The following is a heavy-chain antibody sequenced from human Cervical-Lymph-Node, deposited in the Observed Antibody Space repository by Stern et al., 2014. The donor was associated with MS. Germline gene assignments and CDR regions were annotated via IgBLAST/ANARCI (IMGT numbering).Heavy chain of an antibody. Sequence: QVQLVQSGAEVKKPGSSVKVSCKASGGTFSSYAISWVRQAPGQGLEWMGGIIPIFGTANYAQKFQGRVTITADESTSTAYMELSSLRSEDTAVYYCARVNYQGYSYGYAYYYGMDVWGQGTTVTVSS. CDR2: IIPIFGTA. CDR3: ARVNYQGYSYGYAYYYGMDV. J-gene: IGHJ6*02. CDR1: GGTFSSYA. D-gene: IGHD5-18*01. V-gene: IGHV1-69*01.